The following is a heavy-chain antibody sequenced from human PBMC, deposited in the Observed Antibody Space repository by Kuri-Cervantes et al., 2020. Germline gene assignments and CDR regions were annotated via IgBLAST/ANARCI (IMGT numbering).Heavy chain of an antibody. Sequence: ASVKVSCKASGYTFSLYGVSWVRQAPGQGLEWMGWISAYNGDTNYAQKLQGRVTMTTDTSTSTVYMELSSLTSEDTAVYYCARAYYYGTGTYFYQYHYMDVWGKGTTVTVSS. J-gene: IGHJ6*03. CDR3: ARAYYYGTGTYFYQYHYMDV. CDR2: ISAYNGDT. CDR1: GYTFSLYG. D-gene: IGHD3-10*01. V-gene: IGHV1-18*01.